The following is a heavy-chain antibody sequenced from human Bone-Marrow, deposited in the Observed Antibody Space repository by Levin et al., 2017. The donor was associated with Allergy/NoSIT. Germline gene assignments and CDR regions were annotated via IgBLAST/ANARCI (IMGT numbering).Heavy chain of an antibody. V-gene: IGHV3-30-3*01. CDR1: GFTFSSYA. CDR2: ISYDGSNK. J-gene: IGHJ4*02. Sequence: GGSLRLSCAASGFTFSSYAMHWVRQAPGKGLEWVAVISYDGSNKYYADSVKGRFTISRDNSKNTLYLQMNSLRAEDTAVYYCAREWVILWFRELGDYFDYWGQGTLVTVSS. D-gene: IGHD3-10*01. CDR3: AREWVILWFRELGDYFDY.